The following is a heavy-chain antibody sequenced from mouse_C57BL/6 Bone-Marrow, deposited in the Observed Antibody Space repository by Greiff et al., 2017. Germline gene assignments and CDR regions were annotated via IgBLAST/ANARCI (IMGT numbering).Heavy chain of an antibody. CDR1: GYTFTSYW. D-gene: IGHD1-1*01. V-gene: IGHV1-52*01. J-gene: IGHJ1*03. CDR3: ARDFYYYGTWYFDV. CDR2: IDPSDSET. Sequence: QVQLQQPGAELVRPGSSVKLSCKASGYTFTSYWMHWVKQRPIQGLEWIGNIDPSDSETHYNQKFKDKATLTVDKSSSTAYMQLSSLTSEDSAVYYCARDFYYYGTWYFDVWAQGPRSPSPQ.